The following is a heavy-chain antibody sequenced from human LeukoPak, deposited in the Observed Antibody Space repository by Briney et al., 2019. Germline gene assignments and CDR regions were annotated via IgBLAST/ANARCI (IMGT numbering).Heavy chain of an antibody. J-gene: IGHJ6*02. CDR1: GGSISSSSYY. D-gene: IGHD3-3*01. CDR3: ARAHILEWPDTLPDYYYYGMDV. Sequence: PSETQSLTCTVSGGSISSSSYYWGWIRQPPGKGLEWIGSIYYSGSTYYNPSLKSRVTVSVDTSKNQFSLKLSSVTAADTAVYYCARAHILEWPDTLPDYYYYGMDVWGQGTTVTVSS. V-gene: IGHV4-39*01. CDR2: IYYSGST.